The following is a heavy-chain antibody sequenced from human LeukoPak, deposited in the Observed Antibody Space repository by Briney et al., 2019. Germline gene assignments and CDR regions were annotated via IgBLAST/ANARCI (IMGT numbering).Heavy chain of an antibody. CDR3: ARDVIYASEIYSYGDC. CDR2: IYRGGGT. Sequence: PGGSLRLSCAASGFTVSTNYVSWVRQAPGKGLGWVSVIYRGGGTAYADSVKDRFTISRDNSRNTVYLQMNSLRAEDTAVYYCARDVIYASEIYSYGDCLGQGTLVTVSS. V-gene: IGHV3-66*01. D-gene: IGHD3-16*01. CDR1: GFTVSTNY. J-gene: IGHJ4*02.